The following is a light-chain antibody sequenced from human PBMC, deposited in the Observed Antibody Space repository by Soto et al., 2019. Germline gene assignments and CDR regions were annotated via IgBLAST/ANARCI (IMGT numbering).Light chain of an antibody. Sequence: DIQMTQSPSTLSAFVGDRVTITCRASQSIVRLLAWYQQKPGKAPKLLIYDASSLEGGVPSRFSGTGSGTEFTLTISSLQPDDFATYYCQQYNVYSPWTFGQGTKVDIK. J-gene: IGKJ1*01. CDR2: DAS. CDR3: QQYNVYSPWT. CDR1: QSIVRL. V-gene: IGKV1-5*01.